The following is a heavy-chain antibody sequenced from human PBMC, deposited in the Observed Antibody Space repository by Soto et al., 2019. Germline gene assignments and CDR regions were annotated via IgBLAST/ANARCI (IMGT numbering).Heavy chain of an antibody. D-gene: IGHD3-10*01. CDR1: GGTFSSYA. V-gene: IGHV1-69*13. CDR3: ASSMVRGVISYYYYGMDV. Sequence: ASVKVSCKASGGTFSSYAISWVRQAPGQGLEWMGGIIPIFGTANYAQKFQGRVTITADESTSTAYMELSSLRSEDTAVYYCASSMVRGVISYYYYGMDVWGQGTTVTVSS. CDR2: IIPIFGTA. J-gene: IGHJ6*02.